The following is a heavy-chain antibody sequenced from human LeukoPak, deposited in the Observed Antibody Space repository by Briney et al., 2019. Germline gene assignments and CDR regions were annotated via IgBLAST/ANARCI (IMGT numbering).Heavy chain of an antibody. CDR3: ARLGYCSSTSCSNDYYYYGMDV. CDR2: IYSGGST. Sequence: GGSLRLSCAASGFIVSSDYMTWVRQAPGKGLEWVSVIYSGGSTYYADSVKGRFTISRDNSKNTLYLQMNSLRAEDTAVYYCARLGYCSSTSCSNDYYYYGMDVWGQGTTVTVSS. V-gene: IGHV3-53*01. J-gene: IGHJ6*02. D-gene: IGHD2-2*01. CDR1: GFIVSSDY.